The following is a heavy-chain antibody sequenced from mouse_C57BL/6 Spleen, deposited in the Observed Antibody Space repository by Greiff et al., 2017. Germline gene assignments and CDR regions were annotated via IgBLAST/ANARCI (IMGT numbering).Heavy chain of an antibody. D-gene: IGHD2-3*01. Sequence: QVQLQQPGAELVRPGSSVKLSCKASGYTFTSYWMDWVKQRPGQGLEWIGNIYPSDSENHYNQKFKDKATLTVDKSSSTAYMQLSSLTSEDSAVYYCARDGYHFDYWGQGTTLTVSS. CDR1: GYTFTSYW. CDR3: ARDGYHFDY. V-gene: IGHV1-61*01. J-gene: IGHJ2*01. CDR2: IYPSDSEN.